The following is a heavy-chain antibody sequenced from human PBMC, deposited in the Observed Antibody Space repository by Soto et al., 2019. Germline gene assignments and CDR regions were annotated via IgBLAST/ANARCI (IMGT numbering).Heavy chain of an antibody. CDR3: ARDLPYYDSGSYPPAFDL. J-gene: IGHJ4*02. V-gene: IGHV3-7*01. D-gene: IGHD3-10*01. CDR1: GFTFSSYW. Sequence: HPGGSLRLSFAASGFTFSSYWMSWVRQAPGKGLEWVANIKQDGSEKYYVDSVKGRFTISRDNAKNSLDLQMNSLRAEDTAVYFCARDLPYYDSGSYPPAFDLWGQGTLVTVSS. CDR2: IKQDGSEK.